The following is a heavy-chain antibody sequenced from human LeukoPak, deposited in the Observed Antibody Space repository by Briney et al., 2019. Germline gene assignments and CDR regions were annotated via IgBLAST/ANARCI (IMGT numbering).Heavy chain of an antibody. CDR1: GFTFNKYA. D-gene: IGHD4-23*01. J-gene: IGHJ4*02. Sequence: GGSLRLSCAASGFTFNKYAIHWVRQAPGKGLEWVTVISYDGSYKDYPDSVKGRFTVSRDNSKNTLYLQMNSLRPEDTAVYYCARGARKGDDYGGFFDYWGQGTLVTVSS. V-gene: IGHV3-30*04. CDR2: ISYDGSYK. CDR3: ARGARKGDDYGGFFDY.